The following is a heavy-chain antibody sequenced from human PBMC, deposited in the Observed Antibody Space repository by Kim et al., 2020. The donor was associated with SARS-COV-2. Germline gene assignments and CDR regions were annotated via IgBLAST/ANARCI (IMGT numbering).Heavy chain of an antibody. J-gene: IGHJ4*02. D-gene: IGHD6-13*01. Sequence: GGSLRLSCAASGFTFSSYGMGWVRQAPGKGLEWVSAISGSGDSTYYADSVKGRFTISRDNSKNTLSLQMNSLRAEDTAVYYCAESWGRQQLVRGGFGYWGQGILVTVSS. CDR2: ISGSGDST. CDR3: AESWGRQQLVRGGFGY. CDR1: GFTFSSYG. V-gene: IGHV3-23*01.